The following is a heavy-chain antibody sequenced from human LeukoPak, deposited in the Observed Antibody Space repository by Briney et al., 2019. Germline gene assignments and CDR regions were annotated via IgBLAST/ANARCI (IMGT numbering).Heavy chain of an antibody. J-gene: IGHJ4*02. CDR1: GGSFSGYY. CDR2: INNSGRT. V-gene: IGHV4-34*01. CDR3: ARIRDYYDSSGYYYVTYFDY. Sequence: PSETLSLTCAVYGGSFSGYYWSWIRQPPGKGREWIGEINNSGRTNYNTSLKRRVTISVDTSKNQFSLKLSSVTSADTAVYYCARIRDYYDSSGYYYVTYFDYWGQGTLVTVSS. D-gene: IGHD3-22*01.